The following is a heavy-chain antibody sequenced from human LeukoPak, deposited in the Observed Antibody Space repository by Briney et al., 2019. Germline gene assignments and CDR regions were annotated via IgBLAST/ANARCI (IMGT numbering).Heavy chain of an antibody. D-gene: IGHD3-10*01. Sequence: PSETLSLTCTVSGGSVSRFHWGWIRQSPGKGLEWIGYISYSGSTHYNASLKSRVTTSLDTSENQFSLELSSVTAADTAVYYCARHANYYGSGSYLNWFDLWGQGTRVTVSS. J-gene: IGHJ5*02. V-gene: IGHV4-59*08. CDR2: ISYSGST. CDR1: GGSVSRFH. CDR3: ARHANYYGSGSYLNWFDL.